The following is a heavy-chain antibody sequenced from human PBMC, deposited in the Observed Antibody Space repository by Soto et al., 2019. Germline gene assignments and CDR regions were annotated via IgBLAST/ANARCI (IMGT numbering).Heavy chain of an antibody. V-gene: IGHV1-3*04. J-gene: IGHJ4*02. CDR1: GYTFTSYG. D-gene: IGHD3-9*01. CDR3: ARAMPTAGYIDFDQ. Sequence: QVDLVQSGAEVKEPGASVRISCEASGYTFTSYGIHWVRQAPGQRLEWLGWINTGSSNTRYSPEFQARVTITRDTSASTAYMELTSLRSKDTAVYYVARAMPTAGYIDFDQWGQGTLVTVPS. CDR2: INTGSSNT.